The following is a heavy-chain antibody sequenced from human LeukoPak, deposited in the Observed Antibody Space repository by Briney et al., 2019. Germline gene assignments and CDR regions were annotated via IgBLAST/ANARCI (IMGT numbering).Heavy chain of an antibody. CDR1: GFTFSSYA. CDR3: ADDNWNDVRSGY. Sequence: GGSLRLSCAASGFTFSSYAMSWVRQAPGKGLEWVSAISGSGGSTYYADSVKGRFTISRDNSKNTLYLQMNSLRAGDTAVYYCADDNWNDVRSGYWGQGTLVTVSS. D-gene: IGHD1-20*01. J-gene: IGHJ4*02. CDR2: ISGSGGST. V-gene: IGHV3-23*01.